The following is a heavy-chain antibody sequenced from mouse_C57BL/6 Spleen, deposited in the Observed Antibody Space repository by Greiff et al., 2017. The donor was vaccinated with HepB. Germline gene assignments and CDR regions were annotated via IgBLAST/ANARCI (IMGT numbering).Heavy chain of an antibody. J-gene: IGHJ1*03. D-gene: IGHD1-1*01. V-gene: IGHV1-62-2*01. CDR1: GYNFTEYT. CDR3: ARHGEDYGRGYFDV. Sequence: QVQLQQSGAELVKPGASVKLSCKASGYNFTEYTIHWVKQRTGQGLEWIGRFYPGSGSIKYNEKFKDKATLTADKSSSTVHMELRRLTSEDCAVYFCARHGEDYGRGYFDVWDTGTTVTVSS. CDR2: FYPGSGSI.